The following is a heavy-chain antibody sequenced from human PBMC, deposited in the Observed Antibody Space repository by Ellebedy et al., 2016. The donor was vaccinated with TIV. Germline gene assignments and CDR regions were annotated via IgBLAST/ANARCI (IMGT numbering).Heavy chain of an antibody. CDR1: GFTFNNYG. CDR3: AKAPIETCRGVICYPFDN. J-gene: IGHJ4*02. CDR2: ITGNGINT. V-gene: IGHV3-23*01. Sequence: GESLKISCAASGFTFNNYGMSWVRQAPGKGLGWVSAITGNGINTYHTDSVKGRFTISRDNSKNTLYLQMNSLRAEDTAVYSCAKAPIETCRGVICYPFDNWGLGTLVTVSS. D-gene: IGHD2-15*01.